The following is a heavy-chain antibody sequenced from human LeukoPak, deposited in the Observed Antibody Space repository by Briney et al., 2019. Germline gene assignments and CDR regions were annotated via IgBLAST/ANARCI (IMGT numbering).Heavy chain of an antibody. Sequence: ASVKVSCKASGYTFTSYGISWVRQAPGQGLEWMGWISAYNGNTNYAQKLQGRVTMTTDTSTSTAYMELSRLRSDDTAVYYCARVAMGSGFYDFWSGYHPFDYWGQGTLVTVSS. J-gene: IGHJ4*02. CDR3: ARVAMGSGFYDFWSGYHPFDY. V-gene: IGHV1-18*01. CDR1: GYTFTSYG. CDR2: ISAYNGNT. D-gene: IGHD3-3*01.